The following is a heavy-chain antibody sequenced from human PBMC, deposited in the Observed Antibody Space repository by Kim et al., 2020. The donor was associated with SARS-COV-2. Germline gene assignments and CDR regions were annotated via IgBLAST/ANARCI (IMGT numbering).Heavy chain of an antibody. CDR3: AKVKENWFDP. Sequence: SETLSLTCSVSGASISSYYWTWIRQPPGKGLEWIAYIDYSGSTNYNPSLKSRVTISIDTSKNQFSLKLRSVTAADTAVYYCAKVKENWFDPWGQGTLVTVSS. CDR2: IDYSGST. J-gene: IGHJ5*02. V-gene: IGHV4-59*01. CDR1: GASISSYY.